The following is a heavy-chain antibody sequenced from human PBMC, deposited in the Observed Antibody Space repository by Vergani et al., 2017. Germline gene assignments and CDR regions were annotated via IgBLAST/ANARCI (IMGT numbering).Heavy chain of an antibody. D-gene: IGHD3-10*01. CDR2: ISGSGGST. CDR3: AKRSVTMVRGVAYYYGMDV. Sequence: EVQLLESGGGSVQPGESLRLSCVASGFRFREHGMNWVRQAPGKGLEWVSGISGSGGSTYYADSVKGRFTISRDNSKNTLYLQMNSLRAEDTAVYYCAKRSVTMVRGVAYYYGMDVWGQG. V-gene: IGHV3-23*01. J-gene: IGHJ6*02. CDR1: GFRFREHG.